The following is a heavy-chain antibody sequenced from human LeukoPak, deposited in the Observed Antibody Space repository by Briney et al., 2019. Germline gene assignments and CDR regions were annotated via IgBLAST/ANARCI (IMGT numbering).Heavy chain of an antibody. V-gene: IGHV3-21*01. Sequence: PGGSLRLSCAASGFTFSSYSMNWVRQAPGKGLEWVSSISSGSSYIYYADSVKGRFTISRDNAKNSLYLQMNSLRAEDTAVYYCARYYYGSGRTYYFDYWGQGTLVTVSS. CDR2: ISSGSSYI. CDR3: ARYYYGSGRTYYFDY. CDR1: GFTFSSYS. J-gene: IGHJ4*02. D-gene: IGHD3-10*01.